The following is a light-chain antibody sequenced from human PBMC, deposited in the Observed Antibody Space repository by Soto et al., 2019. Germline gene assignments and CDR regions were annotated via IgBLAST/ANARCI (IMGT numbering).Light chain of an antibody. CDR2: EVS. V-gene: IGLV2-14*01. Sequence: QSALTQPASVSGSPGQSITNSCTGTSSDVGGYNYVSWYQQHPDKAPKLMIYEVSNRPSGVSNRFSGSKSGNTASLTISGLQAEDEADYYCTSYTTSSTHWVFGGGTKLTVL. J-gene: IGLJ3*02. CDR3: TSYTTSSTHWV. CDR1: SSDVGGYNY.